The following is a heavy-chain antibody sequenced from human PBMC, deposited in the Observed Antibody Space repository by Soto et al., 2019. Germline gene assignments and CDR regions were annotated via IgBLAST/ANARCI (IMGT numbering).Heavy chain of an antibody. Sequence: LGESLKISCKGSGYSFTSYWICWVRQMPGKGLEWMGIIYPGDSDTRYSPSFQGQVTISADKSISTAYLQWSSLKASDTAMYYCARRVLGYCISTSCLDGMDVWGQGTTVTVSS. D-gene: IGHD2-2*01. CDR3: ARRVLGYCISTSCLDGMDV. V-gene: IGHV5-51*01. J-gene: IGHJ6*02. CDR2: IYPGDSDT. CDR1: GYSFTSYW.